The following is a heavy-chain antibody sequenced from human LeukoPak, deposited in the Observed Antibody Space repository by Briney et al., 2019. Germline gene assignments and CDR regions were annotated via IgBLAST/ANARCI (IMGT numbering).Heavy chain of an antibody. D-gene: IGHD3-22*01. CDR2: IYYSGST. J-gene: IGHJ3*02. V-gene: IGHV4-59*01. Sequence: SETLSLTCTVSGGSISSYYWSWIRQPPGKGLEWIGYIYYSGSTNYNPSLKSRVTISVDTSKNQFSLKLSSVTAADTAVYYCARERNYYDSSGYLPPFDIWGQGTMVTVSS. CDR3: ARERNYYDSSGYLPPFDI. CDR1: GGSISSYY.